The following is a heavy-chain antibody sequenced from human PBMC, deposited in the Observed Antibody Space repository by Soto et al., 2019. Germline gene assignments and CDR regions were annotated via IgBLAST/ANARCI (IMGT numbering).Heavy chain of an antibody. CDR3: AKGSHYDILTAYHAFDY. D-gene: IGHD3-9*01. J-gene: IGHJ4*02. CDR2: ISGGGGGT. V-gene: IGHV3-23*01. CDR1: GFTFNSYA. Sequence: GGSLRLSCAASGFTFNSYAMNWVRPAPGKGLEWVSSISGGGGGTYYADSVKGRLTISRDNSKNTLYLQMNSLRAEDTALYYCAKGSHYDILTAYHAFDYWGPGTLVTVSS.